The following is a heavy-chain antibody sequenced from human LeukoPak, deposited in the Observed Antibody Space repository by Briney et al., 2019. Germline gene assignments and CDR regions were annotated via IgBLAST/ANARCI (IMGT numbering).Heavy chain of an antibody. J-gene: IGHJ4*02. CDR2: IDYSGST. CDR3: ARLSGGGWLVDY. D-gene: IGHD3-9*01. Sequence: SETLSLTCTVSGGSISSSSHYWGWIRQPPGKGLEWIGSIGSIDYSGSTYYSPSLRSRVTISADPPKNQFSLNLRSATAADTAVYYCARLSGGGWLVDYWGQGTQVTVSS. V-gene: IGHV4-39*01. CDR1: GGSISSSSHY.